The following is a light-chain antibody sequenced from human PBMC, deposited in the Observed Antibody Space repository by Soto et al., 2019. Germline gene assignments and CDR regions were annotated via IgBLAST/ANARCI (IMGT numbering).Light chain of an antibody. Sequence: QSVLTQPPPVSGATWQWVTNHCTGSSSNIGAGYDVHWYQQLPGTAPKLLIYGNSNRPSGVPDRLSGSKSGTSASLAITGLQAEDEADYYCQSYDSSLSGYVFGTGTKVTVL. CDR2: GNS. CDR3: QSYDSSLSGYV. V-gene: IGLV1-40*01. J-gene: IGLJ1*01. CDR1: SSNIGAGYD.